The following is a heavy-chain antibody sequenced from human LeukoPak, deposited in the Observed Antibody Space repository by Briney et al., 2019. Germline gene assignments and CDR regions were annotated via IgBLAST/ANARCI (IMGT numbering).Heavy chain of an antibody. CDR2: IYYSGST. CDR3: ARHGGIAARSNWFDP. V-gene: IGHV4-39*01. J-gene: IGHJ5*02. D-gene: IGHD6-6*01. Sequence: SETLSLTCTVSGGSISSSSYYWGWIRQPPGKGLEWIGSIYYSGSTCYNPSLESRVTISVDTSKNQFSLKLSSVTAADTAVYYCARHGGIAARSNWFDPWGQGTLVTVSS. CDR1: GGSISSSSYY.